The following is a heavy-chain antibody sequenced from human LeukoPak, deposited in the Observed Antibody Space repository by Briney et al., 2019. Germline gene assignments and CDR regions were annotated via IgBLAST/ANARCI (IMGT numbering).Heavy chain of an antibody. J-gene: IGHJ4*02. D-gene: IGHD1/OR15-1a*01. CDR2: INPNSGGT. Sequence: GASVKVSCKASGYTFTGYYMHWVRQAPGQGLEWMGRINPNSGGTNYAQKFQGRVTMTRDTAISTAYMELSRLRSDDTAVYYCAGDPTGTRARGDYWGQEPLVTVS. CDR1: GYTFTGYY. CDR3: AGDPTGTRARGDY. V-gene: IGHV1-2*06.